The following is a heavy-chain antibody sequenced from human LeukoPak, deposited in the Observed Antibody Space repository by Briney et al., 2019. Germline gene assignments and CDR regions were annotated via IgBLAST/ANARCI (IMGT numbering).Heavy chain of an antibody. D-gene: IGHD2-15*01. Sequence: PGGSLRLSCTASGFDFSNSFMTWVRQAPGKGLEWISYISSRSTTIYYADSVKGRFTISRDNGKNTVYLQMNNMRLNDTAVFYCGKGSLAVPATPLDFWGQGTLVTVSS. V-gene: IGHV3-11*01. J-gene: IGHJ4*02. CDR3: GKGSLAVPATPLDF. CDR2: ISSRSTTI. CDR1: GFDFSNSF.